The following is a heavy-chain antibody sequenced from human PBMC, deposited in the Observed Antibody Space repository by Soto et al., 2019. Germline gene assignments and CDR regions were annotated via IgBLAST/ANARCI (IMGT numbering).Heavy chain of an antibody. J-gene: IGHJ6*02. V-gene: IGHV1-46*01. Sequence: SVKVSCKASGYTFTSYYMHWVRQAPGQGLEWMGIINPSGGSTSYAQKFQGRVTMTRDTSTSTVYMELSSLRSEDTAVYYCARELLGYYDFWSGLYGMDVWGQGTTVTVSS. CDR1: GYTFTSYY. D-gene: IGHD3-3*01. CDR2: INPSGGST. CDR3: ARELLGYYDFWSGLYGMDV.